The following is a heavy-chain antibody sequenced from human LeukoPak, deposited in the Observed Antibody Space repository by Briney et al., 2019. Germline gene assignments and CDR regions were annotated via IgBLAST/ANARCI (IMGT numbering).Heavy chain of an antibody. Sequence: PGGSLRLSCAASGFTFGSCWMNWVRQTPGKGLEWVANINQDGSQKFYVDSVKGRFTISRDNAKNSLYLQMNSLRAEDTAVYYCARSWFGEFWGQGTLVTVSS. D-gene: IGHD3-10*01. CDR1: GFTFGSCW. J-gene: IGHJ4*02. CDR2: INQDGSQK. V-gene: IGHV3-7*03. CDR3: ARSWFGEF.